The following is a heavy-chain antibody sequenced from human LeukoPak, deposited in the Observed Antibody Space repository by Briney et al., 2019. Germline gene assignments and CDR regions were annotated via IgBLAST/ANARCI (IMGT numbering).Heavy chain of an antibody. Sequence: GGSLRLSCAPSGFTFSRHGMHWVRQAPGKGLEWVAIISNDGSRKYYAHSVEGRFTISRDNSKNTLYLQMDSLRAEDTAVYYCARDLDYWGQGTLVTVSS. CDR1: GFTFSRHG. CDR3: ARDLDY. V-gene: IGHV3-30*03. J-gene: IGHJ4*02. CDR2: ISNDGSRK.